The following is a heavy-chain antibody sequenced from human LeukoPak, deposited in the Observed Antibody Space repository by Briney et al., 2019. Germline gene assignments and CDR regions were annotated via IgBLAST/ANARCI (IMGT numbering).Heavy chain of an antibody. D-gene: IGHD5-18*01. CDR3: AKGRGQSYPHYYFDS. Sequence: GSLRLSCAASGFTFSNYGMHWVRQGPGKGLEWVAFVRYDGSNKYYADSVKGRFTISRDSSKNTLYLQMNSLRPEDTAVYYCAKGRGQSYPHYYFDSWGQGTLVTVSS. J-gene: IGHJ4*02. CDR2: VRYDGSNK. CDR1: GFTFSNYG. V-gene: IGHV3-30*02.